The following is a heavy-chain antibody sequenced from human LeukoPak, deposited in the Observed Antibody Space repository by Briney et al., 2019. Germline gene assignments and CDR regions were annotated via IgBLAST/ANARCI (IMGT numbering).Heavy chain of an antibody. CDR1: GVTFSSYA. J-gene: IGHJ5*02. V-gene: IGHV1-69*13. Sequence: SVKVSCKASGVTFSSYAISWVRQAPGQGLEWVGGIIPTFGTATYAQKFQGRVTITADESTSTAYMELSSLRSDDTAVYYCARGVRRIYDILTGYQNWFDPWGQGTLVTVSS. D-gene: IGHD3-9*01. CDR3: ARGVRRIYDILTGYQNWFDP. CDR2: IIPTFGTA.